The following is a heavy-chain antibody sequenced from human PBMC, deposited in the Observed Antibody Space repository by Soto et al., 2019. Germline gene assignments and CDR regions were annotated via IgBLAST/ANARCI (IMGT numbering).Heavy chain of an antibody. D-gene: IGHD3-22*01. V-gene: IGHV5-51*01. CDR1: EYAFTKNW. J-gene: IGHJ4*02. CDR3: ARQRLWGTSGYYYFEN. CDR2: IYPGDSDT. Sequence: GESLKISCQASEYAFTKNWIGWVRQMPGKGLEWMGIIYPGDSDTRYSPSFQGQVTITVDKSINTAYLQWSRLKASDTAMYYCARQRLWGTSGYYYFENWGQGTLVTVSS.